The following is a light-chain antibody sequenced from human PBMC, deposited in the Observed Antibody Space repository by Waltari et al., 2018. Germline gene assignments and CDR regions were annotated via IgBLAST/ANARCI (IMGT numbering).Light chain of an antibody. CDR1: QGISSN. CDR3: QQYDIWPYT. CDR2: GKS. Sequence: EIVMTQSPATLSMSPGETATLSCRASQGISSNLAWYQQKPGQAPRLLMYGKSTRASGFPAGFRGSGSGTEFTLTISSLQSEDFATYYCQQYDIWPYTFGQGTKLEIK. J-gene: IGKJ2*01. V-gene: IGKV3-15*01.